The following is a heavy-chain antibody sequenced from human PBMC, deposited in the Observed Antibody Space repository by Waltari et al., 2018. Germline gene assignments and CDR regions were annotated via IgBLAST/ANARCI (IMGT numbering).Heavy chain of an antibody. CDR1: GGSIRNYY. CDR2: IYTSVSA. CDR3: AREVRRDGFNYLDY. Sequence: QEQLQESGPGLVKPSETLSLTCSVSGGSIRNYYWSWIRQPAGKGLEWIGRIYTSVSANYSPSLKSRVTMSVDTSKNQFSLKLNSVTAADTAVYYCAREVRRDGFNYLDYWGQGTLVTVSS. V-gene: IGHV4-4*07. J-gene: IGHJ4*02. D-gene: IGHD5-12*01.